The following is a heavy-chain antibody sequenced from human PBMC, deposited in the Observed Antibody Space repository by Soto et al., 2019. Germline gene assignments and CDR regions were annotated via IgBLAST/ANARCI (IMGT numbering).Heavy chain of an antibody. CDR2: ISGSGGST. V-gene: IGHV3-23*01. CDR3: AKDTAVAGTVGYYYYYGMDV. Sequence: GGSLRLSCAASGFTFSSYAMSWVRQAPGKGLEWVSAISGSGGSTYYADSVKGRFTISRDNSKNTLYLQMNSLRAEDTAVYYCAKDTAVAGTVGYYYYYGMDVWGQGTTVTVSS. CDR1: GFTFSSYA. J-gene: IGHJ6*02. D-gene: IGHD6-19*01.